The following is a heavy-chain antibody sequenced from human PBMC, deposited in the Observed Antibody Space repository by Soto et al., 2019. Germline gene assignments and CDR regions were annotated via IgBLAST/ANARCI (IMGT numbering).Heavy chain of an antibody. J-gene: IGHJ4*02. CDR2: IFSNDEE. V-gene: IGHV2-26*01. CDR1: GFSLRNARMG. Sequence: QVTLKESGPVLVKPTETLTLSCTVCGFSLRNARMGVSRIRQPPGKALEWLAHIFSNDEESYSTSLKSRLTISKDTSKSQVVLTMTNMDPVDTATYYCARMIYGDSSNYYFDYWGQGTLVTVSS. D-gene: IGHD4-17*01. CDR3: ARMIYGDSSNYYFDY.